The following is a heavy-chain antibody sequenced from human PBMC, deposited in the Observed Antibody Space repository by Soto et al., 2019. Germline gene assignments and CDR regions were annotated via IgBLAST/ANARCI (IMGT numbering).Heavy chain of an antibody. CDR2: IGSNTYNGNK. V-gene: IGHV1-18*01. J-gene: IGHJ4*02. CDR1: GYNFNRYD. Sequence: QVQLVQSGAEVKKPGASVKVSCNPSGYNFNRYDISWVRQAPGQGLEWMGWIGSNTYNGNKKYAQKFQGRVTMTTDTSTTTAYMELRSLRSDDTAVYYCARTPRGAGTFDYWGPGTLVTVSS. D-gene: IGHD2-15*01. CDR3: ARTPRGAGTFDY.